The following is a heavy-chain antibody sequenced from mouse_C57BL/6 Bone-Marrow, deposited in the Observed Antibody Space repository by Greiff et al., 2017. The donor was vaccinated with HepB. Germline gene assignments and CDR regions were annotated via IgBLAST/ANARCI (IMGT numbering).Heavy chain of an antibody. D-gene: IGHD1-1*01. J-gene: IGHJ2*01. V-gene: IGHV1-72*01. CDR1: GYTFTSYW. CDR2: IDPNSGGT. CDR3: ARSNYYGSSYSFDY. Sequence: QSCKASGYTFTSYWMHWVKQRPGRGLEWIGRIDPNSGGTKYNEKFKSKATLTVDKPSSTAYMQLSSLTSEDSAVYYCARSNYYGSSYSFDYWGQGTTLTVSS.